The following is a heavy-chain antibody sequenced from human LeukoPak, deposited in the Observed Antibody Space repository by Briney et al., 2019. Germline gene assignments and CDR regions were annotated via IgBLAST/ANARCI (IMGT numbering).Heavy chain of an antibody. D-gene: IGHD2-8*01. CDR2: ISYNGGST. J-gene: IGHJ3*02. CDR3: VKDSALNGFDI. V-gene: IGHV3-64D*06. CDR1: GFTFRTFG. Sequence: GGSLRLSCSASGFTFRTFGMHWVCQAPGKGLDYVSAISYNGGSTYYADSVRDRFTISRDNSKNTLYLQMSSLRAEDTALYYCVKDSALNGFDIWGQGTMVTVSS.